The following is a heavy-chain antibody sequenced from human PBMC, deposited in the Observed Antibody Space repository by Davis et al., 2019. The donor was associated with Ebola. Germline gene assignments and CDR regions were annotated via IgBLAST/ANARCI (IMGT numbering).Heavy chain of an antibody. V-gene: IGHV3-23*01. D-gene: IGHD2-15*01. J-gene: IGHJ4*02. CDR3: AKWDCSGGSCYGFDY. Sequence: GESLKISCATSGFTFNNYAMTWVRQAPGKGLEWVSAISGSGGSTYYADSVKGRFTISRDNSKNTLYLQMNSRRAEEKAVYYCAKWDCSGGSCYGFDYWGQGTLVTVSS. CDR2: ISGSGGST. CDR1: GFTFNNYA.